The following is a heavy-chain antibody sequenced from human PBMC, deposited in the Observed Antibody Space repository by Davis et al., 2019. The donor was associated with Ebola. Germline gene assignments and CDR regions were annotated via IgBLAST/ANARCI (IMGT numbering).Heavy chain of an antibody. CDR2: IGRDDYK. CDR1: GGSISSGDYY. V-gene: IGHV2-70*18. Sequence: TLSLTCTVSGGSISSGDYYWNWIRQPPGKALELVALIGRDDYKYYNTSLKTRLTISKDTSRNQVVLTMTNMDPVDTGTYYCARASGNYYYAMDVWGQGTTVTVSS. D-gene: IGHD3-10*01. CDR3: ARASGNYYYAMDV. J-gene: IGHJ6*02.